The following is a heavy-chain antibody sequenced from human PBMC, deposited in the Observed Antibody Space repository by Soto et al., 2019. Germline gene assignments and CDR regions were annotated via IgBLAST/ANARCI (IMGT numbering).Heavy chain of an antibody. CDR2: VSHDGNNQ. CDR3: ARDGATQMWRPWYFDL. J-gene: IGHJ2*01. CDR1: GFTFSNYA. V-gene: IGHV3-30-3*01. Sequence: QVQLVESGGGVVQPGRSLRLSCAVSGFTFSNYAMHWVRQAPGKGLEWVAIVSHDGNNQYYADSAKGRFPISRDNSENTLYLQMNSLRTEDTAVFYCARDGATQMWRPWYFDLWGRGTLVTVSS. D-gene: IGHD2-21*01.